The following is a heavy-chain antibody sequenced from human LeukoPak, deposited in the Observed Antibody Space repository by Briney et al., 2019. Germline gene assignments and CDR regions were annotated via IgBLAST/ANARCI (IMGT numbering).Heavy chain of an antibody. V-gene: IGHV3-30*18. Sequence: PGGSLRLSCAASGFTFSSYGMHWVRQAPGKGLEWVAVISYDGSNKYYADSVKGRFTISRDNSKNTLYLQMNSLRAEDTAVYYCAKDPYYYGSGSYSSWGQGTLVTVSS. CDR2: ISYDGSNK. CDR3: AKDPYYYGSGSYSS. CDR1: GFTFSSYG. D-gene: IGHD3-10*01. J-gene: IGHJ4*02.